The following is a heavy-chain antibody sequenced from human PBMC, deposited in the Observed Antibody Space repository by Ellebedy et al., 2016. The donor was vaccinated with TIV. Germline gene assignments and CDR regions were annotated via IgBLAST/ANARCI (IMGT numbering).Heavy chain of an antibody. CDR2: INHSGST. CDR1: GGSFSGYY. D-gene: IGHD5-18*01. J-gene: IGHJ4*02. CDR3: ARVGIQLWLRGYFDY. V-gene: IGHV4-34*01. Sequence: SETLSLXCAVYGGSFSGYYWSWIRQPPGKGLEWIGEINHSGSTNYNPSLKSRVTISVDTSKNQFSLKLSSVTAADTAVYYCARVGIQLWLRGYFDYWGQGTLVTVSS.